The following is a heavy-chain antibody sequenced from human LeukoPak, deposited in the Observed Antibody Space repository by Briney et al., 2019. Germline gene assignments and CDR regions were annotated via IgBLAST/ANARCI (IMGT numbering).Heavy chain of an antibody. D-gene: IGHD3-9*01. V-gene: IGHV1-69*01. CDR2: IIPIFGTA. CDR1: GGTFSSYA. Sequence: SVKVSCKASGGTFSSYAISWVRQAPGQGLEWMGGIIPIFGTANYAQKFQGRVTITADESTSTAYMELSSLRSEDTAVYYCAREWSTYDISTGYLRSWGQGTLVTVSS. CDR3: AREWSTYDISTGYLRS. J-gene: IGHJ4*02.